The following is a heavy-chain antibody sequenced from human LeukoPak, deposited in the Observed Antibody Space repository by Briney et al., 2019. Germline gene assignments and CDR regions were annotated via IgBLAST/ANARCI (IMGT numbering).Heavy chain of an antibody. D-gene: IGHD3-10*01. Sequence: PGGSLRLSCAASGFTVSSNYMSWVRQAPGKGLEWVSVIYSGGSTYYADSVTGRFTISRDNSKNTLYLQMNSLRAEDTAVYYCASPRSPWAFDIWGQGTMVTVSS. V-gene: IGHV3-53*01. CDR1: GFTVSSNY. CDR3: ASPRSPWAFDI. CDR2: IYSGGST. J-gene: IGHJ3*02.